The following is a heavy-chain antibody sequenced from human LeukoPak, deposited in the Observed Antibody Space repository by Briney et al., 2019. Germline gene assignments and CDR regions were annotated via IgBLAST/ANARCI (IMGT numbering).Heavy chain of an antibody. Sequence: GGSLRLSCAASGFTFSSYAMSWVRQAPGKVLEWVSAISGSGGSTYYAGTVKGRFTISRDNSKNTLYLQMNSLRAEDTAVYYCAKGFTMIVVVITSWGQGTLVTVSS. CDR3: AKGFTMIVVVITS. V-gene: IGHV3-23*01. J-gene: IGHJ5*02. CDR1: GFTFSSYA. CDR2: ISGSGGST. D-gene: IGHD3-22*01.